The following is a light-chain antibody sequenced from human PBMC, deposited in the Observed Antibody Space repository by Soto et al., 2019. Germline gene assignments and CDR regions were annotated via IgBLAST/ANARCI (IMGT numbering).Light chain of an antibody. CDR2: DAS. J-gene: IGKJ5*01. Sequence: ESLLTQSPGTLSLSPGERATLSCRSSRSISNCLAWYQHKPGQAPRLLIDDASNRATGIPARFSGTGSGTDFTLTISSLEPEDFAVYYCQCRGAFGQGTRVEIK. CDR1: RSISNC. V-gene: IGKV3-11*01. CDR3: QCRGA.